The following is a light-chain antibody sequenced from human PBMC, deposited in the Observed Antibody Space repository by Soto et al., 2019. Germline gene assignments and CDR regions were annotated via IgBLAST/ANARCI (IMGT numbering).Light chain of an antibody. CDR2: WAS. V-gene: IGKV4-1*01. Sequence: DIVMTQSPDSLAVSLGERATINCKSSQSVLDRSNNKNYLAWYQQKPGQPPKPLIYWASTREFGVTDRFSGSGSGTDFTLTISSLQAEDVARYYCQQYYAVPRTFGQGTKVEIK. J-gene: IGKJ1*01. CDR3: QQYYAVPRT. CDR1: QSVLDRSNNKNY.